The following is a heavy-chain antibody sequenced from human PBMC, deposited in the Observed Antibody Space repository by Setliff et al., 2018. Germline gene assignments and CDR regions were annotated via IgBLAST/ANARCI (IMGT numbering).Heavy chain of an antibody. CDR2: VFVSGST. Sequence: SETLSLTCTVSGGSISTYYWSWIRRPAGKGLEWIGRVFVSGSTNYNPSLKSRVTMSVDTSKNQFSLRLNSVTASDTAVYYCARTGTYRYFDSWGQGTLVTVSS. V-gene: IGHV4-4*07. D-gene: IGHD1-1*01. CDR1: GGSISTYY. CDR3: ARTGTYRYFDS. J-gene: IGHJ4*02.